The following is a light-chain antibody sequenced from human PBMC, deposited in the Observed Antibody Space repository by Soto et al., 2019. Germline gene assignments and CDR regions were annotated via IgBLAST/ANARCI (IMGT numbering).Light chain of an antibody. J-gene: IGKJ5*01. CDR3: QKSSNWARIT. CDR2: DAS. Sequence: EIVLTQSPATLSLSPGERATLSCRASQSVSSYLAWYQQKPGQAPRLLIYDASNRATGIPARFSGSGSGTDFTLTISSLEPEDFAVYYCQKSSNWARITFGQGTRLEMK. CDR1: QSVSSY. V-gene: IGKV3-11*01.